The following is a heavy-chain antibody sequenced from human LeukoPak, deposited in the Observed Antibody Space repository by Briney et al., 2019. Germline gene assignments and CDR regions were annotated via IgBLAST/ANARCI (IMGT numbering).Heavy chain of an antibody. D-gene: IGHD3-10*01. CDR3: AREGTGGFDM. Sequence: PGGSLRLSCAASGFTFDDYAMHWVRQAPGKGLEWVSGISWNSGSIGYADSVKGRFTISRDNAKNSVYLQMTSLSVEDTAIYYCAREGTGGFDMWGQGTMVSVSP. J-gene: IGHJ3*02. CDR2: ISWNSGSI. CDR1: GFTFDDYA. V-gene: IGHV3-9*01.